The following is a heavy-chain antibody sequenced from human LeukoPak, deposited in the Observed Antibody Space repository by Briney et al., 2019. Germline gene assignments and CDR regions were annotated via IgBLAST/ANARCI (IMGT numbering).Heavy chain of an antibody. J-gene: IGHJ3*02. V-gene: IGHV1-69*04. CDR3: AREKGYCSSISCFDAFDI. D-gene: IGHD2-2*01. CDR1: GGTFSSYT. Sequence: SVKVSCKASGGTFSSYTISWVRQAPGQGLEWMGRIIPILGIANYAQKFQGRVAITADKSTSTAYMELSSLRSEDTAVYYCAREKGYCSSISCFDAFDIWGQGTMVTVSS. CDR2: IIPILGIA.